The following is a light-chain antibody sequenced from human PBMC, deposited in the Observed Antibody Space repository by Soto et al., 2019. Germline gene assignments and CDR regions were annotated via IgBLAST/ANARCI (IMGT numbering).Light chain of an antibody. CDR2: KAS. Sequence: DIQMTQSPSTLSTSVGDRVTITCRASQSITSWLAWYQQKPGKAPKLLIYKASTLESGVPSRFSGSGSETEFTLTISSLQPYDFATYYCQQYNDYPWTFGQGTRV. V-gene: IGKV1-5*03. CDR3: QQYNDYPWT. CDR1: QSITSW. J-gene: IGKJ1*01.